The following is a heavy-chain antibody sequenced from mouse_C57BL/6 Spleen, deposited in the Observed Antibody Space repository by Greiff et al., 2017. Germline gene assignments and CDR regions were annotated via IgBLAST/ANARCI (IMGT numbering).Heavy chain of an antibody. V-gene: IGHV5-17*01. Sequence: DVQLVESGGGLVKPGGSLKLSCAASGFTFSDYGMHWVRQAPEKGLEWVAYISSGSSTIYYADTVKGRFTISRDNAKNTLFLQMTSLRSEDTAMYYCERGYYVKGDAMDYWGQGTSVTVSS. CDR1: GFTFSDYG. CDR2: ISSGSSTI. CDR3: ERGYYVKGDAMDY. D-gene: IGHD2-1*01. J-gene: IGHJ4*01.